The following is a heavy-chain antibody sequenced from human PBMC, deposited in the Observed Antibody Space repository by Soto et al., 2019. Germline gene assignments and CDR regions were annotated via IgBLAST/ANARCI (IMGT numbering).Heavy chain of an antibody. J-gene: IGHJ3*02. CDR3: ARTPEYSSSSGACDI. CDR2: IYYSGST. V-gene: IGHV4-30-4*01. D-gene: IGHD6-6*01. CDR1: GGSISSGDYY. Sequence: QVQLQESGPGLVKPSQTLSLTCTVSGGSISSGDYYWSWIRQPPGKGLEWIGYIYYSGSTYYNPSLKSRVTISVDTSKNQFPLTLSSVTAADTSVYYCARTPEYSSSSGACDIWGQGTMVTVSS.